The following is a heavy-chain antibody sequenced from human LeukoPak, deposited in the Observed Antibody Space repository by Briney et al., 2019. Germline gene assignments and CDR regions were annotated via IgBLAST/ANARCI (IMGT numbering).Heavy chain of an antibody. J-gene: IGHJ4*02. CDR1: GYTFTAHY. CDR2: VHPISGDT. Sequence: ASVKVSCKASGYTFTAHYIHWVRQAPGQGLEWMGWVHPISGDTNYAQRFQGRVTMTRDTSITTAYMDLSRLASDDTAVYYCATVRTSGNFPYYPDYWGQGTMVTVSS. CDR3: ATVRTSGNFPYYPDY. D-gene: IGHD1-1*01. V-gene: IGHV1-2*02.